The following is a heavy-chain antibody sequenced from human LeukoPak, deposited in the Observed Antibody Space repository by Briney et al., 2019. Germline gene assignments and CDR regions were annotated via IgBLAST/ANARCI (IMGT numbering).Heavy chain of an antibody. Sequence: PGGSLRLSCAASGFTFSDYYMSWIRQAPGKGLEWVSYISSSGSTTYYADSVKGRFTISRDNAKNSLYLQMNSLRAEGTAVYYCARGGYDSSGWPSQFDYWGQGTLVTVSS. CDR2: ISSSGSTT. J-gene: IGHJ4*02. CDR1: GFTFSDYY. V-gene: IGHV3-11*01. D-gene: IGHD3-22*01. CDR3: ARGGYDSSGWPSQFDY.